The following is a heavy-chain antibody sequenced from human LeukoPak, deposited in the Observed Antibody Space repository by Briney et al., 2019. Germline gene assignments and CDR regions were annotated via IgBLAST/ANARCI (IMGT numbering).Heavy chain of an antibody. V-gene: IGHV4-31*03. Sequence: SETLSLTCTVSGDSIRSGGYYWSWLRQHPGKGLEWIGYIYYDGTTDYNPSLNSRVTISVDTSKNQFSLRLSSLTAADTAVYFCVRESYPISSWHHYGLDVWGQGTTVTVS. CDR2: IYYDGTT. J-gene: IGHJ6*02. CDR1: GDSIRSGGYY. D-gene: IGHD6-13*01. CDR3: VRESYPISSWHHYGLDV.